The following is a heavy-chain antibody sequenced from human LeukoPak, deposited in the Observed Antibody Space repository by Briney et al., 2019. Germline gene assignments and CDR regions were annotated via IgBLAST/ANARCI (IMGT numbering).Heavy chain of an antibody. D-gene: IGHD6-19*01. CDR2: IYYSGST. CDR3: ARGSTPDDSGWEPSFDY. V-gene: IGHV4-59*01. J-gene: IGHJ4*02. CDR1: GGSLSRYY. Sequence: SETLSLTCTVSGGSLSRYYWSWIRQPPGKGLEWIGYIYYSGSTNYNPSLKSRVTISVDTSKNQFSLKLSSVTAADTAVYYCARGSTPDDSGWEPSFDYWGQGTLVTVSS.